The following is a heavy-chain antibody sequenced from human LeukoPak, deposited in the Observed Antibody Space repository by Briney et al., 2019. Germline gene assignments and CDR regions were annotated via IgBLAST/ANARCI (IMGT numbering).Heavy chain of an antibody. CDR1: GFTFSTYA. J-gene: IGHJ4*02. D-gene: IGHD4-23*01. V-gene: IGHV3-23*01. CDR3: AKALYGGNTV. CDR2: ISGNGVTT. Sequence: GGSLRLSFEASGFTFSTYAMGWVRKAPGEGLRWVSSISGNGVTTYYADSVKGRFTISRDNSKNTLYLQMNSLRAEDTALYYCAKALYGGNTVWGQGTLVTVSS.